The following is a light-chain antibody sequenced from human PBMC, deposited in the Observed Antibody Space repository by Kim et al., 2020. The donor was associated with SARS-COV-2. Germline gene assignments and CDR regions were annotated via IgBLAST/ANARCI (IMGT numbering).Light chain of an antibody. CDR2: KDS. J-gene: IGLJ3*02. CDR3: LSADTSGAWV. V-gene: IGLV3-25*03. CDR1: ALPKQY. Sequence: SYELTQPPSVSVSPGQTAGITCPGDALPKQYAYWYQQRPGQAPLLVIYKDSERPSGIPERFSGSSSGTTVTLTISRAQAEDEADYYCLSADTSGAWVFGGGTKLTVL.